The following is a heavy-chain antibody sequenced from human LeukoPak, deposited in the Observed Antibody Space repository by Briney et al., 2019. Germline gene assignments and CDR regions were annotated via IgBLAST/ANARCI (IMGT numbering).Heavy chain of an antibody. J-gene: IGHJ4*02. V-gene: IGHV1-2*06. D-gene: IGHD5-24*01. Sequence: ASVKVSCKASGYTFTGYYMHWVRQAPGQGLEWMGRINPNSGGTNYAQKFQGRVTMTRDTSISTAYMELSRLRSDDTAVYYCARAKIRRDGYIYFDYWGQGTLVTVSS. CDR2: INPNSGGT. CDR3: ARAKIRRDGYIYFDY. CDR1: GYTFTGYY.